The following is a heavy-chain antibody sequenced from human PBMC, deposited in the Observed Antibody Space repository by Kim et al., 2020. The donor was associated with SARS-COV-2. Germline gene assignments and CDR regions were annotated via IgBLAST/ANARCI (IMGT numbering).Heavy chain of an antibody. CDR2: IKQDGSEK. D-gene: IGHD1-26*01. J-gene: IGHJ6*02. V-gene: IGHV3-7*03. CDR3: ARADNSASSGYYYYYGMDV. Sequence: GGSLRLSCAASGFTFSSYWMSWVRQAPGKGLEWVANIKQDGSEKYYVDSVKGRFTISRDNAKNSLYLQMNSLRAEDTAVYYCARADNSASSGYYYYYGMDVWGQGTTVTVSS. CDR1: GFTFSSYW.